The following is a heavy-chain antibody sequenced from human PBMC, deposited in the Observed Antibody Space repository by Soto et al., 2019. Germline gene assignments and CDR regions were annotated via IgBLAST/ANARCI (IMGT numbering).Heavy chain of an antibody. CDR2: VSGHNGYS. J-gene: IGHJ4*02. D-gene: IGHD2-21*01. V-gene: IGHV1-18*01. CDR3: ARDRAYVSSEVYDY. CDR1: GYTFTTYG. Sequence: QVHLVQSGPEVKKPGASVKVSCKTTGYTFTTYGISWFRQAPGQGLEWMGRVSGHNGYSTYAQKVQGRVAMTTDTSTSTAYMELRGLRSDDTAVYYCARDRAYVSSEVYDYWGQGTLVTISS.